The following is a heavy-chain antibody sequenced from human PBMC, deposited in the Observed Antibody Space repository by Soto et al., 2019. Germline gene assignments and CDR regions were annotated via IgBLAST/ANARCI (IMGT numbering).Heavy chain of an antibody. CDR1: GFTFSSHE. D-gene: IGHD2-2*02. V-gene: IGHV3-48*03. Sequence: GGSLRLSCVASGFTFSSHEMNWVRQAPGKGLEWVSYISSSGSPIDYADSVGGRFTISRDNAKNSVILQMNSLRVEDTAVYYCVRSWGVYCSSTRCYSPWLDPWGQGTLVTVSS. CDR3: VRSWGVYCSSTRCYSPWLDP. CDR2: ISSSGSPI. J-gene: IGHJ5*02.